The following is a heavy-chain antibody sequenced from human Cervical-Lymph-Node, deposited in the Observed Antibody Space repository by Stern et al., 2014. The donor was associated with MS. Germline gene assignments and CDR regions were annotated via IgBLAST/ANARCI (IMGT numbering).Heavy chain of an antibody. CDR2: IVVGSGNT. J-gene: IGHJ3*02. CDR3: AAERDYYDSSGYDAFDI. Sequence: QLVQSGPEVKKPGTSVKVSCKASGFTFTSSAVQWVRQARGQRLDWIGWIVVGSGNTNYEQKFQERVTITRDMSTSTAYMELSSLRSEDTAVYYCAAERDYYDSSGYDAFDIWGQGTMVTVSS. D-gene: IGHD3-22*01. CDR1: GFTFTSSA. V-gene: IGHV1-58*01.